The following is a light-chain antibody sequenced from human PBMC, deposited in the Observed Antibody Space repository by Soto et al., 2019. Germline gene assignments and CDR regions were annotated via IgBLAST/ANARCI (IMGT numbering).Light chain of an antibody. CDR3: QQYNNWPPWT. J-gene: IGKJ1*01. V-gene: IGKV3-15*01. CDR2: CAS. CDR1: QSVSSN. Sequence: EIVMTQSPATLSVSPGERATLSCRASQSVSSNLAWYQQKPGQAPTLLLYCASTSATGIPARFSSSRSGTEFTLPISSLQSEDFVVDYCQQYNNWPPWTFGQGTKVEIK.